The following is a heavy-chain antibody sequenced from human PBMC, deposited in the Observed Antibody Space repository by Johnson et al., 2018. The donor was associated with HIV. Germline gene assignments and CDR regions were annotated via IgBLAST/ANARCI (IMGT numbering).Heavy chain of an antibody. CDR2: ISWNSGSI. Sequence: VQLVESGGGVVRPGGSLRLSCAASGFSFSSYDMHWVRQATGKNLEWVSGISWNSGSIGYAASVKGRFTISSDNAKNSLYLQMNSLRAEDTAVYYCAKDRSTVVPLRRDAFDIWGQGTMVTVSS. CDR1: GFSFSSYD. D-gene: IGHD4-23*01. V-gene: IGHV3-20*04. CDR3: AKDRSTVVPLRRDAFDI. J-gene: IGHJ3*02.